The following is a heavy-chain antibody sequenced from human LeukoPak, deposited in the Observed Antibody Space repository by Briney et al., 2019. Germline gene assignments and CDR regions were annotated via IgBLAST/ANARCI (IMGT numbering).Heavy chain of an antibody. J-gene: IGHJ2*01. CDR2: NDPNSGGT. Sequence: ASVKLSCKASGYTFTVNHVHWVRQAPGQGLEWMGWNDPNSGGTKYAQKFQDRVAMTSDTSISTAYVELSGLRSDDTAVYFCARDAAIVSFDLWGRGTRVTVSS. CDR1: GYTFTVNH. V-gene: IGHV1-2*02. CDR3: ARDAAIVSFDL. D-gene: IGHD3-16*02.